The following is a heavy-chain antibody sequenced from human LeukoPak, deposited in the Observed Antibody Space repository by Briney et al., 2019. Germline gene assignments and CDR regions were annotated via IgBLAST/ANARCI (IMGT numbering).Heavy chain of an antibody. D-gene: IGHD5-18*01. J-gene: IGHJ4*02. CDR2: INPNSGGT. CDR1: GYTFTGYY. V-gene: IGHV1-2*02. Sequence: ASVKVSCKASGYTFTGYYMHWVRQAPGQGLEWRGWINPNSGGTNYAQKFQGRVTMTRDTSISTAYMELSRLRSDDTAVYYCARDFGAWIQLWFGFAYWGQGTLVTVSS. CDR3: ARDFGAWIQLWFGFAY.